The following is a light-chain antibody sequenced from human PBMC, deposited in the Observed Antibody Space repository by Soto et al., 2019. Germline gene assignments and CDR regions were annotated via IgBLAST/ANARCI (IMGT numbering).Light chain of an antibody. CDR1: QGINNY. CDR3: QQLKSYPIT. J-gene: IGKJ3*01. Sequence: DIQLTQSPSFLSASVGDRVTITCRASQGINNYLAWYQQKPGKAPNLLIYAAYTLQNGVPSRFSGSGSGTEFTLTITKLQPEDFATYHCQQLKSYPITFGPGTKVD. V-gene: IGKV1-9*01. CDR2: AAY.